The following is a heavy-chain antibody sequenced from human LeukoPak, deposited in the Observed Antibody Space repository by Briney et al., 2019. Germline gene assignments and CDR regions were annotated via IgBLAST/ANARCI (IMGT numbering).Heavy chain of an antibody. CDR2: INHSGST. CDR1: GGSFSGYY. CDR3: AREEIVVVTASNDAFDI. Sequence: PSETLSLTCAVYGGSFSGYYWSWIRQPPGKGLEWIGEINHSGSTNYNPSLKSRVTISVDTSKNQFSLKLSSVTAADTAVYYCAREEIVVVTASNDAFDIWGQGTMVTVSS. V-gene: IGHV4-34*01. J-gene: IGHJ3*02. D-gene: IGHD2-21*02.